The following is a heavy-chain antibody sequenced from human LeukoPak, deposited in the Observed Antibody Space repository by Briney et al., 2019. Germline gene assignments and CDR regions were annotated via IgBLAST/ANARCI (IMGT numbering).Heavy chain of an antibody. V-gene: IGHV3-33*06. Sequence: PGGSLRLSCAASGFTFSSYGMHWVRQAPGKGLEWVAVIWYDGSNKYYADSVKGRFTISRDNSKNTLYLQMNSLRAEDTAVYYCAKDWEARARYYYDSSGYWDYWGQGTLVTVSS. J-gene: IGHJ4*02. D-gene: IGHD3-22*01. CDR1: GFTFSSYG. CDR3: AKDWEARARYYYDSSGYWDY. CDR2: IWYDGSNK.